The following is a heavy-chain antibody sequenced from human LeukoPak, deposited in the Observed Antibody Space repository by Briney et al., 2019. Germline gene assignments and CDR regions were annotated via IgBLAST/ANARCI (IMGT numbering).Heavy chain of an antibody. CDR1: GGSISSYY. Sequence: SETLSLTGTVSGGSISSYYWSWIRQPPGKGLKWIGYIYYSGSTNYNPSLTSRVTISVDTSKNQFSLKLSSVTAADTAVYYCARADRTVDTAMVRYYYYGMDVWGQGTTVTVSS. CDR3: ARADRTVDTAMVRYYYYGMDV. V-gene: IGHV4-59*01. D-gene: IGHD5-18*01. J-gene: IGHJ6*02. CDR2: IYYSGST.